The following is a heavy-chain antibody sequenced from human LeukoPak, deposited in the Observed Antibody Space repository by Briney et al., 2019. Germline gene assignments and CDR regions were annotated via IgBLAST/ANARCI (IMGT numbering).Heavy chain of an antibody. V-gene: IGHV4-34*01. J-gene: IGHJ4*02. Sequence: SETLSLTCAVYGGSFSGYYWSWIRQPPGKGLEWIGEINHSGSTNYNPSLKSRVTISVDTSKNQFSLKLSSVTAADTAVYYCARGQWGYNSYYFDYWGQGTLVTVSS. CDR2: INHSGST. CDR1: GGSFSGYY. CDR3: ARGQWGYNSYYFDY. D-gene: IGHD5-24*01.